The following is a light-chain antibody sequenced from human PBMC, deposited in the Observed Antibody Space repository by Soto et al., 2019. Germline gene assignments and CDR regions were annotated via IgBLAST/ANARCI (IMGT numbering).Light chain of an antibody. J-gene: IGKJ2*01. Sequence: EIVMTQSPATLSVSPGESATLSCRASQSISSDLAWYQQKPGQPPRLLIYGASTRATGVPARVTGSGSGSDFTLTISVLQSEDFAVYYCQQGHNSPLTFGQGTRLEI. CDR3: QQGHNSPLT. CDR1: QSISSD. V-gene: IGKV3-15*01. CDR2: GAS.